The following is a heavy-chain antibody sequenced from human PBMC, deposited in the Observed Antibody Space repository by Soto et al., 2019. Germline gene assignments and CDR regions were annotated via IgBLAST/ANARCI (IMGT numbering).Heavy chain of an antibody. CDR2: ISYDGSIE. D-gene: IGHD6-13*01. Sequence: GGSMRLSCTASGFTIRSYARHWVSQTTGKGLEWVAVISYDGSIEYYADSVKGRFTISRDNSKNTLYLQMNSLRTEDTAVYYCARDSRDFLKQLVNYWGQGTLVTVSS. CDR1: GFTIRSYA. V-gene: IGHV3-30-3*01. CDR3: ARDSRDFLKQLVNY. J-gene: IGHJ4*02.